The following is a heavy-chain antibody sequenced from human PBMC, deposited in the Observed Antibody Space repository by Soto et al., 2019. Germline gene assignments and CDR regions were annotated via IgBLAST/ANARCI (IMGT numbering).Heavy chain of an antibody. D-gene: IGHD5-18*01. CDR3: ARHTAMTHNHANYAFDI. V-gene: IGHV4-59*08. Sequence: TSETLSLTCTVSGGSISSYYWSWIRQPPGKGLEWIGYIYYSGSTNYNPSLKSRVTISVDTSKNQFSLKLSSVTAADTAVYYCARHTAMTHNHANYAFDIWGQGTMVTVSS. CDR2: IYYSGST. CDR1: GGSISSYY. J-gene: IGHJ3*02.